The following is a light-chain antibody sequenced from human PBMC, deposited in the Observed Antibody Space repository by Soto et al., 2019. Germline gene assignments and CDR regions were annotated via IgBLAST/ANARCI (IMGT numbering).Light chain of an antibody. CDR2: DAS. J-gene: IGKJ5*01. CDR3: QQYDYLPIT. V-gene: IGKV1-33*01. Sequence: DVQLTPSPSSLSASVVGRVTITCQASQDIINYLNWYQQKPGKAPKLLIYDASNLDIGVPSRFSGSGSGTHFTFTISSLQPEDFATYYCQQYDYLPITFGQGTRLEIK. CDR1: QDIINY.